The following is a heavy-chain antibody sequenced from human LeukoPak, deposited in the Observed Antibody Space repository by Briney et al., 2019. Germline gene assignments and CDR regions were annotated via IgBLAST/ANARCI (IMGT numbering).Heavy chain of an antibody. V-gene: IGHV4-4*07. Sequence: SETLSLTCTVSGGSISTYYWSWIREPAGKGLEWIGRVHTSGSTNYNPSLKSRVTISVDNSKKQFSLKLSSVTAADTAVYYCARGLGATTGEHNWFEPWCQGTLVTV. CDR3: ARGLGATTGEHNWFEP. CDR1: GGSISTYY. D-gene: IGHD4-11*01. J-gene: IGHJ5*02. CDR2: VHTSGST.